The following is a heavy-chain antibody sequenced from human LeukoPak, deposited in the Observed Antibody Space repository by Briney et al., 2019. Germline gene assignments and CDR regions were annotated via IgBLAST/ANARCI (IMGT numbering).Heavy chain of an antibody. CDR3: AGASYGSGSYGGHYFDY. CDR2: IYHSGST. Sequence: SETLSLTCTVSGYSISSGYYWGWIRQPPGKGLEGIGSIYHSGSTYYNPSLKSRVTISVDTSKNQFSLKLSSVTAPDTAVYYCAGASYGSGSYGGHYFDYWGQGTLVTVSS. CDR1: GYSISSGYY. J-gene: IGHJ4*02. D-gene: IGHD3-10*01. V-gene: IGHV4-38-2*02.